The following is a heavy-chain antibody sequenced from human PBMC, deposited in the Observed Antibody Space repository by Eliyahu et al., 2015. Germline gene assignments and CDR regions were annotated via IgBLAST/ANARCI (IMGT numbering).Heavy chain of an antibody. D-gene: IGHD1-7*01. CDR1: GXTFSNAW. Sequence: EVQLVESGGGLVKPGGSLRLSCAASGXTFSNAWMSWVRQAPGKGLEWVGRIASITDGGTTEYATPVKGXFTISXDDSKNTLYLQMNSLKTEDTAVYYCTTQTGTLTNWGQGTLVTVSS. CDR2: IASITDGGTT. J-gene: IGHJ4*02. V-gene: IGHV3-15*04. CDR3: TTQTGTLTN.